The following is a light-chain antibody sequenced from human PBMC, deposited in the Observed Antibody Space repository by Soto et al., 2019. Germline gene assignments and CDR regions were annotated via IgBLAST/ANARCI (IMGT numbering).Light chain of an antibody. V-gene: IGKV1-12*01. CDR3: QQANTYPLT. J-gene: IGKJ4*01. Sequence: DILMTQSPSFVSASVGDRVTITGRASQGIRGWLTWYQQKPGKAPKLLIYAASTLQSGVPSRFSGSGSGTDFTLTISRLQPEDFATYFCQQANTYPLTFGGGTKVEIK. CDR1: QGIRGW. CDR2: AAS.